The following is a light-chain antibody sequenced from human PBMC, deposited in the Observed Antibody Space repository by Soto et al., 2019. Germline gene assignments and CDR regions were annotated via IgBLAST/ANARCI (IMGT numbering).Light chain of an antibody. J-gene: IGLJ3*02. CDR1: SSTIGSNI. CDR2: SNN. Sequence: QSVLTQPPSASGTPGQGVTISCSGSSSTIGSNIVIWYQQLPGTAPKLLIYSNNQRPSGVPDRFSGSKSGTSASLAISGLQSEDDADYYCAAWDDTLNGWVFGGGTKLTVL. V-gene: IGLV1-44*01. CDR3: AAWDDTLNGWV.